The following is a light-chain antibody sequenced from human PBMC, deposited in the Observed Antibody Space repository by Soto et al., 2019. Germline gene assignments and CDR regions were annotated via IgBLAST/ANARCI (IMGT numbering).Light chain of an antibody. CDR1: QAISNY. Sequence: DTQMTQSPSSLSASIGDRVTITCQAIQAISNYLNWYQQKPGKAPNLLIYDAFNLETGVTSRFSGSGSGTDFTFSISSLQHEELATHYCHHFGTLNTFAQGTKLEIK. J-gene: IGKJ2*01. V-gene: IGKV1-33*01. CDR2: DAF. CDR3: HHFGTLNT.